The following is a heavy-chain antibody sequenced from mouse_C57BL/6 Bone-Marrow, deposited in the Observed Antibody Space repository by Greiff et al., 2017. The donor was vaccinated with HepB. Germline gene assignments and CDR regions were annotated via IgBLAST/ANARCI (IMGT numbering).Heavy chain of an antibody. D-gene: IGHD1-1*01. CDR2: IDPSDSYT. J-gene: IGHJ2*01. Sequence: QVHVKQPGAELVRPGTSVKLSCKASGYTFTSYWMHWVKQRPGQGLEWIGVIDPSDSYTNYNQKFKGKATLTVDTSSSTAYMQLSSLTSEDSAVYYCARLITTVVGDYWGQGTTLTVSS. V-gene: IGHV1-59*01. CDR3: ARLITTVVGDY. CDR1: GYTFTSYW.